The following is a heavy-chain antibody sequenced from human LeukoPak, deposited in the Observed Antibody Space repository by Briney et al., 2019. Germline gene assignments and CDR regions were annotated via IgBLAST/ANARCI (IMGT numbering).Heavy chain of an antibody. J-gene: IGHJ5*02. D-gene: IGHD1-26*01. CDR1: GGTFSSYA. CDR2: IIPIFGTA. CDR3: ARAAGGTPFDP. Sequence: ASVKVSCKASGGTFSSYAISWVRQAPGQGLEWMGRIIPIFGTANYAQKLQGRVTITTDESTSTAYMELSSLRSEDTAVYYCARAAGGTPFDPWGQGTLVTVSS. V-gene: IGHV1-69*05.